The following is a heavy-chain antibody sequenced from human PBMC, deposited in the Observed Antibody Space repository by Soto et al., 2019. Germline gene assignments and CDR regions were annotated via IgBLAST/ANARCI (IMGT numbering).Heavy chain of an antibody. V-gene: IGHV1-24*01. Sequence: ASVKGSCKVSGYTLTELSMHWVRQAPGKGLEWMGGFDPEDGETIYAQKFQGRVTMTEDTSTDTAYMELSSLRSEDTAVYYCATQLSIAVAATHFDYWGQGTLVTVSS. CDR2: FDPEDGET. CDR1: GYTLTELS. CDR3: ATQLSIAVAATHFDY. D-gene: IGHD6-19*01. J-gene: IGHJ4*02.